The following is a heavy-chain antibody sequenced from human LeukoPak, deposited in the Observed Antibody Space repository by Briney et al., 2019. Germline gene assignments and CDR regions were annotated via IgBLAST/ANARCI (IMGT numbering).Heavy chain of an antibody. V-gene: IGHV3-74*01. CDR3: ARGAARCSGGHCYPD. Sequence: PGGSLRLSCAASGFSISNFWMHWVRQAPGKALVCVSRINSDGSSTTYASSVKGRFTISRDNAKNTLYLQANSLRAEDTAVYYCARGAARCSGGHCYPDWGRGTLVTVSS. CDR1: GFSISNFW. CDR2: INSDGSST. D-gene: IGHD2-15*01. J-gene: IGHJ4*02.